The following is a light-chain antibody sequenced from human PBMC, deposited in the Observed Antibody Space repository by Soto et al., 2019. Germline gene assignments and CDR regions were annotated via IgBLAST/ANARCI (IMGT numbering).Light chain of an antibody. CDR2: WAS. Sequence: DIVMSQSPDSLAVSLGERATINCMSSQSLFYSCNNKNYLVWYQQQPGQPPKILIYWASTRAYGVPARFSGSGSGTDFTITISSLQAEDEEVDICQQSYSAPYTFGQGTKVEIK. V-gene: IGKV4-1*01. CDR1: QSLFYSCNNKNY. J-gene: IGKJ2*01. CDR3: QQSYSAPYT.